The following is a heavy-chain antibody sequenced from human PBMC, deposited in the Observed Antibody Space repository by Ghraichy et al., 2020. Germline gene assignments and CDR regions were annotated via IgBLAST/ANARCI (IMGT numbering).Heavy chain of an antibody. CDR1: GFTFSSYW. J-gene: IGHJ6*03. CDR2: IKQDGSEK. D-gene: IGHD6-19*01. Sequence: LSLTCAASGFTFSSYWMSWVRQAPGKGLEWVANIKQDGSEKYYVDSVKGRFTISRDNAKNSLYLQMNSLRAEDTAVYYCARALYSSGWFGDYYYYYMDVWGKGTTVTVSS. V-gene: IGHV3-7*01. CDR3: ARALYSSGWFGDYYYYYMDV.